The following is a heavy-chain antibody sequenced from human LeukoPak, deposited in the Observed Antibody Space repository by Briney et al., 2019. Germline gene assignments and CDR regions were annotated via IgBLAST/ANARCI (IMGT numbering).Heavy chain of an antibody. CDR1: DGSISSICSNNYH. J-gene: IGHJ4*02. CDR3: ASRPFYDSSGYYSDY. V-gene: IGHV4-39*01. CDR2: IYYSGST. D-gene: IGHD3-22*01. Sequence: SEILSLTCIVSDGSISSICSNNYHWGWIRQRPGEALEWIGSIYYSGSTYYNPSLKSRVTISVDTSKNQFSLKLSSVTAADTALHYCASRPFYDSSGYYSDYWGQGTLVTVSS.